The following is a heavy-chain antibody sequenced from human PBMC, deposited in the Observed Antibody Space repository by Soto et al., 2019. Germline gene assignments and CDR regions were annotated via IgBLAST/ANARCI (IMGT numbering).Heavy chain of an antibody. CDR1: GFTFSNAW. J-gene: IGHJ6*03. CDR3: TTDRGSSSPHYYYYMDV. CDR2: IKSKTDGGTT. D-gene: IGHD6-6*01. Sequence: PGGSLSLSCAASGFTFSNAWMSWVRQPPGKGLEWVGRIKSKTDGGTTDYAAPVKGRFTISRDDSKNTLYLQMNSLKTEDTAVYYCTTDRGSSSPHYYYYMDVWGKGTTVTVSS. V-gene: IGHV3-15*01.